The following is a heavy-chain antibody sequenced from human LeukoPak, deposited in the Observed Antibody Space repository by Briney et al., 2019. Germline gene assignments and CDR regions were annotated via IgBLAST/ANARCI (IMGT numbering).Heavy chain of an antibody. D-gene: IGHD6-13*01. CDR2: MNPNSGNT. J-gene: IGHJ4*02. CDR1: GYTFTSYD. V-gene: IGHV1-8*02. CDR3: ASRDSYSPWDY. Sequence: ASVKVSCKASGYTFTSYDFSWVRRATGQGLEWMGWMNPNSGNTGYAQKFQGRVTMTRNTSISTAYMELSSLRSEDTAVYYCASRDSYSPWDYWGQGTLVTVSS.